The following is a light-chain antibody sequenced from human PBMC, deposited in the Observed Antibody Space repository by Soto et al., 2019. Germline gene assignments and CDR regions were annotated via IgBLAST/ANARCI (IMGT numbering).Light chain of an antibody. J-gene: IGKJ2*01. CDR2: GAS. V-gene: IGKV3-20*01. CDR1: QSVSSSY. Sequence: EIVLTQSPGTLSLSPGERATLSCRASQSVSSSYLAWYQQKPGQAPRLLIFGASSRATGIPDRFSGSGSGTDFTLTINRLEPEDLAVYYCQQYGSSPPDTFGQGTKLEIK. CDR3: QQYGSSPPDT.